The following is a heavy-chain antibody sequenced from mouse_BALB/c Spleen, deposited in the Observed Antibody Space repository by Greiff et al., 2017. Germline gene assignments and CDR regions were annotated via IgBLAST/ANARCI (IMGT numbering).Heavy chain of an antibody. CDR2: ISSGSSTI. CDR3: ARERYDEAWFAY. CDR1: GFTFSSFG. V-gene: IGHV5-17*02. J-gene: IGHJ3*01. D-gene: IGHD2-14*01. Sequence: EVQLVESGGGLVQPGGSRTLSCAASGFTFSSFGMHWVRQAPEKGLVWVAYISSGSSTIYYADTVKGRFTISRDNPKNTLFLQMTSLRSEDTAMYYCARERYDEAWFAYWGQGTLVTVSA.